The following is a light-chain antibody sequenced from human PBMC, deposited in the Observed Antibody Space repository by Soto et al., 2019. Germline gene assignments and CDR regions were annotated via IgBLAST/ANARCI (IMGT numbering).Light chain of an antibody. Sequence: EIVMTQSPATLSLSPGERATLSCRASQSVSSNLAWYQQKPGQAPRRLIYGASTRATGIPARFSGSGSGTEFTLTISSLQSEDFAVYYCQQYNKWPPYTFGQGTKLEIK. CDR3: QQYNKWPPYT. J-gene: IGKJ2*01. CDR2: GAS. V-gene: IGKV3-15*01. CDR1: QSVSSN.